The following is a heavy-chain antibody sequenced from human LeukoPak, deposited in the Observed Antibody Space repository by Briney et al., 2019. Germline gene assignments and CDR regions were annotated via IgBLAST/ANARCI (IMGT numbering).Heavy chain of an antibody. J-gene: IGHJ5*02. D-gene: IGHD3-10*01. Sequence: GGSLRLSCAASGFTVSSNYMSWVRQAPGKGLEWVGRIKSKTDGGTTDYAAPVKGRFTISRDDSKNMLYLQMNSLKTEDTAVYYCTTGVLFGDPWGQGTLVTVSS. CDR3: TTGVLFGDP. CDR1: GFTVSSNY. V-gene: IGHV3-15*01. CDR2: IKSKTDGGTT.